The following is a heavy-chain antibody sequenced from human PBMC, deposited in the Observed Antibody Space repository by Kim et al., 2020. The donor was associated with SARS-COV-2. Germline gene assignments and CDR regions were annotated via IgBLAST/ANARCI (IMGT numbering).Heavy chain of an antibody. CDR3: ASVVPTRAFYYYYGMDV. D-gene: IGHD2-2*01. J-gene: IGHJ6*01. Sequence: ASVKVSCKASGYTFTSYGISWVRQAPGQGLEWMGWISAYNGNTNYAQKLQGRVTMTTDTSTSTAYMELRSLRSDDTAVYYCASVVPTRAFYYYYGMDVWGRGTTVAVSS. CDR1: GYTFTSYG. CDR2: ISAYNGNT. V-gene: IGHV1-18*01.